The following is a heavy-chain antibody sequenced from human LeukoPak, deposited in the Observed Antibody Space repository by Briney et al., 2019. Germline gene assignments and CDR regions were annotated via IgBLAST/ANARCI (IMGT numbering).Heavy chain of an antibody. CDR1: GFTVSSNY. D-gene: IGHD3-3*01. Sequence: GGSLRLSCAASGFTVSSNYMSWVRQAPGKGLDWVSVFYSGGSTYYADSVKGRFTISRDNSKNTLYLQMNSLRAEDTAVYYCARYRLPYYDFWSGYYDYWGQGTLVTVSS. CDR3: ARYRLPYYDFWSGYYDY. J-gene: IGHJ4*02. V-gene: IGHV3-53*01. CDR2: FYSGGST.